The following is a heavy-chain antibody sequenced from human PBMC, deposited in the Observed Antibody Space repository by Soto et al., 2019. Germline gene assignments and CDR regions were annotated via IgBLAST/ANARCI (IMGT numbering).Heavy chain of an antibody. D-gene: IGHD2-15*01. J-gene: IGHJ6*03. CDR3: ARYYCSGGSCYQYYYFMDV. V-gene: IGHV4-59*01. Sequence: SETLSLTCTVSGGSISTYYWSWIRQPPGKGLEWIGYIYYSGSTSYNPSLKSRVTISVDTSKNQFSLKLSSVTAEDTAVYYCARYYCSGGSCYQYYYFMDVWGKGTTVTVSS. CDR1: GGSISTYY. CDR2: IYYSGST.